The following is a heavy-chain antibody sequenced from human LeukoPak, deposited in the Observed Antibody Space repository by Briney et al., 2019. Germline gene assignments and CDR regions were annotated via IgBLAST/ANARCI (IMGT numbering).Heavy chain of an antibody. V-gene: IGHV4-31*03. CDR1: GGSISSGDYY. Sequence: SETLSLTCTVSGGSISSGDYYWSWIRQHPGKGLEWIGYIYYSGSTYCNASLKSRVSISVDTSKNQFSLNLNSVTAADTAVYYCASGRELTATLPYWGQGTLVTVSS. CDR2: IYYSGST. D-gene: IGHD2-15*01. J-gene: IGHJ4*02. CDR3: ASGRELTATLPY.